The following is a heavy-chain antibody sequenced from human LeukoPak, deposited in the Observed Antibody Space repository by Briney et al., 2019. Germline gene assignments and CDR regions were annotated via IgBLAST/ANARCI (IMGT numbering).Heavy chain of an antibody. CDR2: IRGSGDYT. CDR1: GFTFNNAW. CDR3: GRDPNGDCVGAFEF. V-gene: IGHV3-23*01. D-gene: IGHD2-21*02. J-gene: IGHJ3*01. Sequence: GGSLRLSCATSGFTFNNAWMSWVRQAPGKGLEWVSSIRGSGDYTDYADSVRGRFTISRDNSKNTLHLHMNSLSAEDTAVYFCGRDPNGDCVGAFEFWGQGTLVTVSS.